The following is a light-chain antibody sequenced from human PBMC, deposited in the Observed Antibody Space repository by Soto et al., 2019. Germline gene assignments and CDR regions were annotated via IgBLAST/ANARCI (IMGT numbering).Light chain of an antibody. J-gene: IGKJ4*01. CDR2: GAS. V-gene: IGKV3-15*01. CDR1: QSVSNY. Sequence: EIVMTQSPATLSVSPGERATLSCRARQSVSNYLAWYQQKPGQDPRLLIYGASTRATGIPARFSGGGSETEFTLTISSLQSEDFAVYYCQQYHNWPPLTFGGGTKVEIK. CDR3: QQYHNWPPLT.